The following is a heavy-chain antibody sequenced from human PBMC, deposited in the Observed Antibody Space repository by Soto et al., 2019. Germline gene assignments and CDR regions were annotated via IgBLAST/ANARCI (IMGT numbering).Heavy chain of an antibody. V-gene: IGHV3-15*01. CDR1: GFTFSNAW. D-gene: IGHD6-19*01. J-gene: IGHJ4*02. CDR2: VKSKTDGGTT. CDR3: TTDPGQWLIN. Sequence: LRLSCVASGFTFSNAWMSWGRQAPGKGLEWVGRVKSKTDGGTTDYAAPVKGRFTVSRDDSKNTLYLQMDSLKTEDTAVYSCTTDPGQWLINCGQRTLVTVSS.